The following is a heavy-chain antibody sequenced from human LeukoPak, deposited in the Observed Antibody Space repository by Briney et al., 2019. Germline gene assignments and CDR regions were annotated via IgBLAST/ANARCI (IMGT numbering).Heavy chain of an antibody. Sequence: PSETLSLTCTVPGGSISSYYWSWIRQPPGKGLDWIGYIYYIGSTNYNPSLKSRVTISVDTSKNQFSLKLSSVTAADTAVYYCARGLSKAYCGGDCSYYFDYWGQGTLVTVSS. D-gene: IGHD2-21*02. V-gene: IGHV4-59*01. CDR3: ARGLSKAYCGGDCSYYFDY. CDR2: IYYIGST. J-gene: IGHJ4*02. CDR1: GGSISSYY.